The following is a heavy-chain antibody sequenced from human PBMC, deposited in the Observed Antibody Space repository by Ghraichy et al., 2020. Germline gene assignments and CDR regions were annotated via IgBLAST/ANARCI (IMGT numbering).Heavy chain of an antibody. Sequence: SCTVSGGSISSSSYYWGWIRQPPGKGLEWIGSIYYSGSTYYNPSLKSRVTISVDTSKNQFSLKLSSVTAADTAVYYCARSATSYYDFWSGYLEIDYWGQGTLVTVSS. J-gene: IGHJ4*02. CDR2: IYYSGST. CDR3: ARSATSYYDFWSGYLEIDY. D-gene: IGHD3-3*01. CDR1: GGSISSSSYY. V-gene: IGHV4-39*01.